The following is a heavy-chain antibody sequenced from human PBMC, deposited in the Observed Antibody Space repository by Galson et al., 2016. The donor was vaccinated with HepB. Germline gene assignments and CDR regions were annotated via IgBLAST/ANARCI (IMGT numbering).Heavy chain of an antibody. J-gene: IGHJ6*02. V-gene: IGHV3-23*01. D-gene: IGHD5-18*01. CDR2: ISGSGGST. CDR3: AKVFTAKVSSYLYYAMDV. CDR1: EVTLSNYA. Sequence: SLRLSCAASEVTLSNYAMSWVRQAPGKGLEWVSAISGSGGSTYYADSVKGRFTISRDNSKNTLYLQMNSLRAEDTALYYCAKVFTAKVSSYLYYAMDVWGQGTTVTVSS.